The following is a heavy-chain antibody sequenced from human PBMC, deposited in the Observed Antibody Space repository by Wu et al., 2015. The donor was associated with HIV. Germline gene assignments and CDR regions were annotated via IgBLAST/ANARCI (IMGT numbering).Heavy chain of an antibody. CDR3: ARVELGIFQFPLRHAFDI. CDR2: VNPTSGNT. CDR1: GYTFTDYY. J-gene: IGHJ3*02. D-gene: IGHD3-16*01. V-gene: IGHV1-46*01. Sequence: QMQLVQSGAEVKKPGATLKVSCKASGYTFTDYYIHWVRQAPGQGLEWMGIVNPTSGNTSYAHKFQGRVTMTRDTSTRTVYMELRSLRSDDTAVYYCARVELGIFQFPLRHAFDIWGQGTMVTVSS.